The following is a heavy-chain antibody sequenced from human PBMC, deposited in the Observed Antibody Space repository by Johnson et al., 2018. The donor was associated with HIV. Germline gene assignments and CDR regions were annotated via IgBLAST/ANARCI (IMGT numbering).Heavy chain of an antibody. CDR2: IRYDGSNK. CDR3: TRGVGIAVAGNDAFDI. CDR1: GFTFSSYG. Sequence: QVQLVESGGGVVQPGGSLRLSCAASGFTFSSYGMHWVRQAPGKGLEWVAFIRYDGSNKYYAASVKGRFTISRDNSKNTLYLQMNSLRAGDTAVYYCTRGVGIAVAGNDAFDIWGQGTMVTVSS. D-gene: IGHD6-19*01. V-gene: IGHV3-30*02. J-gene: IGHJ3*02.